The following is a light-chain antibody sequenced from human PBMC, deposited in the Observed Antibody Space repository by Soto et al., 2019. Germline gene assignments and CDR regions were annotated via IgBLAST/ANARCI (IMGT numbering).Light chain of an antibody. J-gene: IGKJ4*01. Sequence: ETVLTQSPGTLSLSPGERATLSCRASQSVSSNYLGWYQQKPGQAPRLLMDGASSRATGIPDRFSGSGSGTDFTLTISRLEPEDFAVYYCQQHGDSLTFGGGTKVEIK. CDR2: GAS. CDR3: QQHGDSLT. V-gene: IGKV3-20*01. CDR1: QSVSSNY.